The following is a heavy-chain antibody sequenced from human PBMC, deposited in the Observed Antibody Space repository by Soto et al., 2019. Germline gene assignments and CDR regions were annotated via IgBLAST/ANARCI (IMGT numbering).Heavy chain of an antibody. D-gene: IGHD2-2*01. Sequence: SETLSLTCTVSGGSISSGGYYWSWIRQHPGKVLEWIGYIYYSGSTYYNPSLKSRVTISVDTSKNQFSLKLSSVTAADTAVYYCARDRQDCSSTSCYEIFDYWGQGTLVTVSS. J-gene: IGHJ4*02. CDR3: ARDRQDCSSTSCYEIFDY. CDR2: IYYSGST. V-gene: IGHV4-31*03. CDR1: GGSISSGGYY.